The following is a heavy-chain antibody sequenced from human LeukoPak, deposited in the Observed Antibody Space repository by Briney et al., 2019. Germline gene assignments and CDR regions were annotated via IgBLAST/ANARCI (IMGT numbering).Heavy chain of an antibody. Sequence: SETLSLTCTVSGGSISSYYRSWIRQPPGKGLEWIGYIYTSGSTNYNPSLKSRVTISVDTSKNQFSLKLSSVTAADTAVYYCARVVGATGYYYYYMDVWGKGTTVTVSS. V-gene: IGHV4-4*09. CDR1: GGSISSYY. CDR3: ARVVGATGYYYYYMDV. CDR2: IYTSGST. D-gene: IGHD1-26*01. J-gene: IGHJ6*03.